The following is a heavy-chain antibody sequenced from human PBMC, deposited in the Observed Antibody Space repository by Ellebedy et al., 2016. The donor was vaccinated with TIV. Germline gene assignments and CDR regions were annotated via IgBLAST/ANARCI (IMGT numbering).Heavy chain of an antibody. V-gene: IGHV3-21*01. CDR3: ARATYGGVSFDY. D-gene: IGHD3-16*01. CDR1: GFTFSSYS. Sequence: PGGSLRLSCAASGFTFSSYSMNWVRQAPGKGLEWVSSISSSSSYIYYADSVKGRFTISRDNAKNSLYLQMNSLRAEDTAVYYCARATYGGVSFDYWGQGTLVTVSS. J-gene: IGHJ4*02. CDR2: ISSSSSYI.